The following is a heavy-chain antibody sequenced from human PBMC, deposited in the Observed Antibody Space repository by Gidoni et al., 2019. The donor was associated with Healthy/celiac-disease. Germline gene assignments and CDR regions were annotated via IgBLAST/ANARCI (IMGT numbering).Heavy chain of an antibody. D-gene: IGHD3-22*01. CDR1: GVTLGDYD. J-gene: IGHJ4*02. V-gene: IGHV3-49*04. CDR3: TRDWYYYDSSGYPVGDY. Sequence: EVQLVESGGGLVQPGRSRRLSCTASGVTLGDYDMSWVRQAPGKGLEWVGFIRSKAYGWTTEYAASVKGRFTISRDDSKSIAYLQMNSLKTEDTAVYYCTRDWYYYDSSGYPVGDYWGQGTLVTVSS. CDR2: IRSKAYGWTT.